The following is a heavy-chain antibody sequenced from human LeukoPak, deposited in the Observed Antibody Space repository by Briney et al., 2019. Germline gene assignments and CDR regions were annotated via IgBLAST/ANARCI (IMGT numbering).Heavy chain of an antibody. V-gene: IGHV4-4*07. J-gene: IGHJ4*02. Sequence: SETLSLTCTVSGGSISSYYWSWIRQPAGKGLEWIGRIYTSGSTNYNPSLKSRVTMSVDTSKNQFSLKLSSVTAADTAVYYCARTRVDSSGYYFFNWFDYWGQGTLVTVSS. CDR2: IYTSGST. D-gene: IGHD3-22*01. CDR1: GGSISSYY. CDR3: ARTRVDSSGYYFFNWFDY.